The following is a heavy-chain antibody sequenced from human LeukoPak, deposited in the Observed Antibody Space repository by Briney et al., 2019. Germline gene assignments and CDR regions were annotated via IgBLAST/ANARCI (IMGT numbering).Heavy chain of an antibody. CDR1: GGTFSTYA. CDR3: ASPAFDI. CDR2: IIPILGIA. V-gene: IGHV1-69*04. Sequence: SVKVSCKASGGTFSTYAINWVRQAPGQGLEWMGRIIPILGIANYAQKFQGRVTITADKSTSTAYMELSSLRSEDTAVYYCASPAFDIWGQGTMVTVSS. J-gene: IGHJ3*02.